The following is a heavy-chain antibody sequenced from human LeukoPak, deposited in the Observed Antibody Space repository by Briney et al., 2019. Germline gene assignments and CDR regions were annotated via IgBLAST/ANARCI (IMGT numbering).Heavy chain of an antibody. J-gene: IGHJ4*02. Sequence: SETLSLTCTVSGGSISSSSYYWGWIRQPPGKGLEWIGSIYYSGSTYYNPSLKSRVTISVDTSKNQFSLKVSSVTAADAAVYYCARRLSKYYSDYWGQGTLVTVSS. V-gene: IGHV4-39*01. CDR2: IYYSGST. CDR3: ARRLSKYYSDY. CDR1: GGSISSSSYY.